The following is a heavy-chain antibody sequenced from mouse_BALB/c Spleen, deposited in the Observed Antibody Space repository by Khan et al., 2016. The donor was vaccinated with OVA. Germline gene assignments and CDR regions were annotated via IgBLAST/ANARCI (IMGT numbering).Heavy chain of an antibody. CDR2: IWSDGRT. J-gene: IGHJ4*01. V-gene: IGHV2-6-1*01. D-gene: IGHD2-10*01. CDR1: GFSLTNYG. CDR3: ARQPYYHYNIMDY. Sequence: VQLQESGPGLVAPSQSLSITCTISGFSLTNYGVHWVRQPPGKGLEWLVVIWSDGRTTYNSALKSRLTISKDNSESQVFLKMNRLQTEDTAMYFCARQPYYHYNIMDYWGQGTSVTGSS.